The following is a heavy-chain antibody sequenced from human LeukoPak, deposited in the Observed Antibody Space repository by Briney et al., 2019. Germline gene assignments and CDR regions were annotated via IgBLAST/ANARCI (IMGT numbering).Heavy chain of an antibody. D-gene: IGHD3-10*01. CDR3: AKTERMVRGVSNFDH. Sequence: GGSLRLSCAASGFTFSSYAMSWVRQAPGKGLEWVAVISSDGSNKYYADSVKGRFTISRDNSKNTLYLQMNSLRAEDTAVYYCAKTERMVRGVSNFDHWGQGTLVTVSS. CDR2: ISSDGSNK. J-gene: IGHJ4*02. CDR1: GFTFSSYA. V-gene: IGHV3-30*18.